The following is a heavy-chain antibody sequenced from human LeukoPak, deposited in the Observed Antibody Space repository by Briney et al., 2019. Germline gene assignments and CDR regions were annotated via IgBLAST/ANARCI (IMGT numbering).Heavy chain of an antibody. CDR3: ASLSGSYYNLHY. J-gene: IGHJ4*02. CDR1: GFTVSSNY. D-gene: IGHD3-10*01. V-gene: IGHV3-21*01. CDR2: ISSSSSYI. Sequence: PGRSLRLSCAASGFTVSSNYMSWVRQAPGKGLEWVSSISSSSSYIYYADSVKGRFAISRDNAKNSLYLQMNSLRAEDTAVYYCASLSGSYYNLHYWGQGTLVTVSS.